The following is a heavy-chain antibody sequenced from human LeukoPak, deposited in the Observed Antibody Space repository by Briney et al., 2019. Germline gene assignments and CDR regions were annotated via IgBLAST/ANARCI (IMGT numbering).Heavy chain of an antibody. CDR1: EYSFSTYT. CDR2: INAGNGNT. CDR3: AREIDRDDYNRFFDY. D-gene: IGHD5-24*01. V-gene: IGHV1-3*01. Sequence: GASVKVSCKASEYSFSTYTMNWVRQAPGQRLEWMGWINAGNGNTKYSQKFQGRVTITRDTSASTAYMEMRSLRSEDTAVYYCAREIDRDDYNRFFDYWGQGTLVTVSS. J-gene: IGHJ4*02.